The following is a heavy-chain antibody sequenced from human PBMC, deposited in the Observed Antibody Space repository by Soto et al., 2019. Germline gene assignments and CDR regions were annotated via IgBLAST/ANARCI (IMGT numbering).Heavy chain of an antibody. CDR2: IIPIFGTA. V-gene: IGHV1-69*13. J-gene: IGHJ4*02. CDR1: GGTFSSYA. Sequence: GASVKVSCKASGGTFSSYAISWVRQAPGQGLEWMGGIIPIFGTANYAQKFQGRVTITADESTSTAYMELSSLRSEDTAVYYCARVREDSRSLDYWGQRVLVPVSS. D-gene: IGHD6-13*01. CDR3: ARVREDSRSLDY.